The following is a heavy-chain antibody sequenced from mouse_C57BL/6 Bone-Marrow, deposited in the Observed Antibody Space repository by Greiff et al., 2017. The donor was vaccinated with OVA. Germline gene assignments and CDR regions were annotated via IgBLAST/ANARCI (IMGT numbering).Heavy chain of an antibody. CDR1: GFTFSSYA. CDR2: ISDGGSYT. CDR3: ARETDQATSFDD. D-gene: IGHD3-2*02. V-gene: IGHV5-4*01. J-gene: IGHJ2*01. Sequence: EVKLQESGGGLVKPGGSLKLSCAASGFTFSSYAMSWVRQTPEKRLEWVATISDGGSYTYYPDNVKGRFTISRDNAKNNLYLQMSHMKSEATAMYYCARETDQATSFDDWGQGTTLTVSS.